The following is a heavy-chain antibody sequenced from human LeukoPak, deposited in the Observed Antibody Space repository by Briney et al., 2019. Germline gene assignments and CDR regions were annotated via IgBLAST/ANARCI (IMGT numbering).Heavy chain of an antibody. V-gene: IGHV1-18*01. CDR3: ARRYYYDSSGYPDY. CDR2: ISAYNGNT. Sequence: ASVKVSCKASGGTFSSYGISWVRQAPGQGLEWMGWISAYNGNTNYAQKLQGRVTMTTDTSTSTAYMELRSLRSDDTAVYYCARRYYYDSSGYPDYWGQGTLVTVSS. CDR1: GGTFSSYG. D-gene: IGHD3-22*01. J-gene: IGHJ4*02.